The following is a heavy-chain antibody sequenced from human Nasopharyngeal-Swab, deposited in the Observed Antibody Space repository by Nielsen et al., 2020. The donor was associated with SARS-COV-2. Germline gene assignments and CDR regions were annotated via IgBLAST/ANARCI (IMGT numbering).Heavy chain of an antibody. V-gene: IGHV3-23*01. Sequence: GESLKISCAASGFTFSSYAMSWVRQAPGKGLEWVSAISGSGGSTYYADSVKGRFTISRDNSKNTLYLQMNSLRAEDTAVYYCARDRTETLSLDYWGQGTLVTVSS. CDR3: ARDRTETLSLDY. D-gene: IGHD4-17*01. CDR2: ISGSGGST. CDR1: GFTFSSYA. J-gene: IGHJ4*02.